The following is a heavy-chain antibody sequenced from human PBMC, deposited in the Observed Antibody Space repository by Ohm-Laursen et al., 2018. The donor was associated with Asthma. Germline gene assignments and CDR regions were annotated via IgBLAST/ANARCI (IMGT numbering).Heavy chain of an antibody. CDR1: GGSVSSGSYY. D-gene: IGHD3-3*02. CDR3: ARDHLWTGSSLDY. J-gene: IGHJ4*02. V-gene: IGHV4-61*03. Sequence: SETLSLTRTVSGGSVSSGSYYWIWIRQPPGRGLEFIGYVYHTGSTIYNPSLKGRVTISVDTSKNHFSLWLTSVTSADTAVYYCARDHLWTGSSLDYWGQGTLVTVSS. CDR2: VYHTGST.